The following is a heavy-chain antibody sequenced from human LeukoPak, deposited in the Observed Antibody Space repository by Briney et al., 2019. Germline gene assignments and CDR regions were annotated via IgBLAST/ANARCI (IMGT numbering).Heavy chain of an antibody. J-gene: IGHJ4*02. V-gene: IGHV3-23*01. CDR2: MSGNGFGT. CDR3: AKGGSYYYDSSGYYPI. D-gene: IGHD3-22*01. Sequence: GGSLRLSCAASGFTFSSYAMSWVRQAPGKGLQWVSSMSGNGFGTFYADSVKGRFTISRENSKNTVSMQMNSLRDEDTAVYYCAKGGSYYYDSSGYYPIWGQGTLVTVSS. CDR1: GFTFSSYA.